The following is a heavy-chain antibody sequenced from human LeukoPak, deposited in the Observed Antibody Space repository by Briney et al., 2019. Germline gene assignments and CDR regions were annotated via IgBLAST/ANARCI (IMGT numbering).Heavy chain of an antibody. V-gene: IGHV3-23*01. D-gene: IGHD1-26*01. CDR2: ISGSGGST. CDR3: ASLVGAPVHGGVFDI. CDR1: GFTFSSYA. Sequence: PGGSLRLSCAASGFTFSSYAMSWVRQAPGKGLEWVSAISGSGGSTYYADSVKGRFTISRDNAKNTLYLQMNSLRAEDTAVYYCASLVGAPVHGGVFDIWGQGTMVTVSS. J-gene: IGHJ3*02.